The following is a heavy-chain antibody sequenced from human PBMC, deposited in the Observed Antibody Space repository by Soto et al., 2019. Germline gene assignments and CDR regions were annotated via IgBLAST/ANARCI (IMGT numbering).Heavy chain of an antibody. J-gene: IGHJ2*01. D-gene: IGHD3-10*01. CDR2: INHSGST. Sequence: SETLSLTCAVYGGSFSGYYWSWIRQPPGKGLEWIGEINHSGSTNYNPSLKSRVTISVDTSKNQFPLKLSSVTAADTAVYYCAREGGRATMVRGRYWYFDLWGRGTLVTVSS. CDR3: AREGGRATMVRGRYWYFDL. CDR1: GGSFSGYY. V-gene: IGHV4-34*01.